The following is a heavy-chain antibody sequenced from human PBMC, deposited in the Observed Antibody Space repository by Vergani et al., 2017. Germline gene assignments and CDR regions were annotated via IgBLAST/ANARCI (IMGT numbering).Heavy chain of an antibody. CDR3: ATKSCGTPGCQIGYFRE. D-gene: IGHD1-1*01. J-gene: IGHJ1*01. CDR2: ISYDGTQK. CDR1: GFTSSYYG. Sequence: QVHLVESGGGVVQPGRSLRLSCVVSGFTSSYYGMHWVRQAPGKGLEWVAVISYDGTQKYYADSVKGRFTSSRDNSKSTLYLQMNSLRTEDTAVYYCATKSCGTPGCQIGYFREWGQGTLVTVSS. V-gene: IGHV3-30*03.